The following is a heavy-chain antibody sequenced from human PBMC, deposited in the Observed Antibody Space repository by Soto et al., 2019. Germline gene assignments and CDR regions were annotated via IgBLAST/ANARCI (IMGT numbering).Heavy chain of an antibody. CDR2: VSKSGTK. J-gene: IGHJ4*01. D-gene: IGHD6-19*01. Sequence: PGGSLGLSGSVSGFTFRTFDMSWVRQAPGKGLEWISSVSKSGTKSYADSAKGRVTISRDNTKHSLYLQMESLRARDAAFYACARGDAGWYACFDYWGQGVLVTVSS. CDR1: GFTFRTFD. V-gene: IGHV3-48*03. CDR3: ARGDAGWYACFDY.